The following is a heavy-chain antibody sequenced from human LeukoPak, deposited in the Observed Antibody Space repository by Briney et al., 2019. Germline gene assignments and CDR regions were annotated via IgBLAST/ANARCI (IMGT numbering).Heavy chain of an antibody. CDR1: GGTFSSYA. J-gene: IGHJ5*02. Sequence: ASVKVSCKASGGTFSSYAISWVRQAPGQGLEWMGGIIPIFGTANYAQKFQGRVTITTDESTSTAYMELSSLRSEDTAVYYCARVSGSVSYCSSTSCPYNWFDPWGQGTLVTVSS. D-gene: IGHD2-2*01. V-gene: IGHV1-69*05. CDR3: ARVSGSVSYCSSTSCPYNWFDP. CDR2: IIPIFGTA.